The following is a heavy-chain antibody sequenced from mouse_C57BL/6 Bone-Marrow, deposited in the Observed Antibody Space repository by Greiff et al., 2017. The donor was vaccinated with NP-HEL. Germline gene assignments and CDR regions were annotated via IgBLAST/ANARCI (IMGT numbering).Heavy chain of an antibody. CDR1: GYTFTSYW. CDR2: IDPSDSYT. Sequence: VQLQQPGAELVMPGASVKLSCKASGYTFTSYWMHWVKQRPGQGLEWIGEIDPSDSYTNYNQKFKGKSTLTVDKSSSTAYMQLSSLTSEDSAVYYCARGVRIYYYGSTPFDYWGQGTTLPVSS. CDR3: ARGVRIYYYGSTPFDY. V-gene: IGHV1-69*01. J-gene: IGHJ2*01. D-gene: IGHD1-1*01.